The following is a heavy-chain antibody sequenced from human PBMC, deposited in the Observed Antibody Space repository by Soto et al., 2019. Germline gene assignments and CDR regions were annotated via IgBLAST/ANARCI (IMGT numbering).Heavy chain of an antibody. CDR2: IYYSGST. CDR3: ARVYLDGGRYHHDY. Sequence: ASETLSLTCTVSGGSISSYYWSWIRQPPGRGLEWIGYIYYSGSTNYNPSLKSRVTISVDTSKNQFSLKLSSVTAADTAVYYCARVYLDGGRYHHDYWGQGTLVTVSS. D-gene: IGHD1-26*01. V-gene: IGHV4-59*01. J-gene: IGHJ4*02. CDR1: GGSISSYY.